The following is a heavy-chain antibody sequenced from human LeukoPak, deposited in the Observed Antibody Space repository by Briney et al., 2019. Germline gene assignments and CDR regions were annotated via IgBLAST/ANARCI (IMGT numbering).Heavy chain of an antibody. CDR3: ARGGYYDSSGNYYIDVFDI. Sequence: ASVKVSCKASGYTFTSYGISWVRQAPGQGLEWMGWISAYNGNTNYAQKLQGRVTMTTDTSTTTAYMELRSLRFDDTAVYYCARGGYYDSSGNYYIDVFDIWGQGTMVTVSS. J-gene: IGHJ3*02. CDR2: ISAYNGNT. CDR1: GYTFTSYG. V-gene: IGHV1-18*01. D-gene: IGHD3-22*01.